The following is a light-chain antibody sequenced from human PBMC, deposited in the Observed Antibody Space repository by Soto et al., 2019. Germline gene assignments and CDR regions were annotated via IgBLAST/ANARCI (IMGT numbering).Light chain of an antibody. J-gene: IGLJ1*01. V-gene: IGLV2-14*01. Sequence: QSVLTQPASVSGSPLHSITISCTGTSSDVGGYNYVSWYQQHPGKAPKLMIYDVSNRPSGVSNRFSGSKSGNTASLTISGLQAEDEADYYCSSYTSSSTIFGTGTKVTVL. CDR2: DVS. CDR1: SSDVGGYNY. CDR3: SSYTSSSTI.